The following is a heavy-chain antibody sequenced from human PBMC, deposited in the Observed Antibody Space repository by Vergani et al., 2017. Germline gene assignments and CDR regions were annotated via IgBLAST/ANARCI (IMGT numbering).Heavy chain of an antibody. D-gene: IGHD5-18*01. CDR2: ISGSGGST. J-gene: IGHJ4*02. Sequence: EVQLLESGGGLVQPGGSLRLSCAASGFTFSSYAMNWVRQAPGKGLEWVSAISGSGGSTYYDDSDSVKGRFTISRDNSKNTLYLQMNSLRAEATAVYYCATGRGGYSLTQFDYWGQGSLVTVSS. CDR3: ATGRGGYSLTQFDY. V-gene: IGHV3-23*01. CDR1: GFTFSSYA.